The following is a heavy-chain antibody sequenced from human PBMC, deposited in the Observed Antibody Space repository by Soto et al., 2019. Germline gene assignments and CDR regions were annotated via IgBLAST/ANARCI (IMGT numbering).Heavy chain of an antibody. D-gene: IGHD2-21*02. J-gene: IGHJ4*02. CDR3: EVTTGY. V-gene: IGHV1-8*01. CDR2: MSPDSGNA. Sequence: QVQVVQSRTEVKKPGASVKVSCKTSGYTFIDYDINWVRQTTGQGLEWMGWMSPDSGNAGYAQQFQGRVTMTSNTSTSTAYMELSSLRSEDTAMYYCEVTTGYWGQGTMVTVSS. CDR1: GYTFIDYD.